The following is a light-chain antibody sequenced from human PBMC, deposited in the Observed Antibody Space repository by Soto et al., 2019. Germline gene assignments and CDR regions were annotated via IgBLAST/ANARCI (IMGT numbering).Light chain of an antibody. Sequence: DIQMTQSPSSLSASVGDRVTITCRASQSITYLNWYQQKPGKAPKLLIYAASSLQSGVPSRFSGSGYGTDFTLTITTLQPEDVGIYYCQQCHATPITFGQGTRLEIK. CDR1: QSITY. CDR2: AAS. J-gene: IGKJ5*01. V-gene: IGKV1-39*01. CDR3: QQCHATPIT.